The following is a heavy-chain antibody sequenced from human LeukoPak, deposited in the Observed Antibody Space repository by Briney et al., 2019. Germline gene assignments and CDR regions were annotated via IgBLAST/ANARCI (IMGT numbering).Heavy chain of an antibody. J-gene: IGHJ4*02. CDR1: GGSISSYY. V-gene: IGHV4-59*08. D-gene: IGHD3-22*01. CDR2: SGST. CDR3: ARLALLIVDY. Sequence: PSETLSLTCTVSGGSISSYYWGWIRQPPGKGLEWIGSGSTYYNPSLKSRVTISVDTSKNQFSLKLSSVAAADTAVYYCARLALLIVDYWGQGTLVTVSS.